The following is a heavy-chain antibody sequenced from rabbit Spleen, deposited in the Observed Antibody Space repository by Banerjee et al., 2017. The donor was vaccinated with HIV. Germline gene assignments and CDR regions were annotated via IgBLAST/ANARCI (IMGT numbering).Heavy chain of an antibody. D-gene: IGHD4-1*01. CDR2: IYAAKGST. CDR1: GIDFTNYY. J-gene: IGHJ3*01. Sequence: QLTETGGGLVQPGGSLTLSCKAFGIDFTNYYISWVRQAPGKGLEWIGIIYAAKGSTDYASWVNGRFTISSDNAQSTVDLKMTSLTAADTATYFCARAIVPWLGLTRLDLWGQGTLVTVS. CDR3: ARAIVPWLGLTRLDL. V-gene: IGHV1S7*01.